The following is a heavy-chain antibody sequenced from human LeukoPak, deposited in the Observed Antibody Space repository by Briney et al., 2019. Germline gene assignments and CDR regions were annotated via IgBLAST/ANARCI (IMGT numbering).Heavy chain of an antibody. J-gene: IGHJ4*02. V-gene: IGHV1-46*01. CDR2: ITPSNGGT. CDR3: ARERGFCGGSTSCYHSDY. D-gene: IGHD2-2*01. Sequence: ASVRVSCKASGYTFTSYYMHWVRQAPGQGPEWMGIITPSNGGTNYAQNFQGRVTMTRDTSTTTFYMELSSLRSDDTAVYYCARERGFCGGSTSCYHSDYWGQGTLVTVSS. CDR1: GYTFTSYY.